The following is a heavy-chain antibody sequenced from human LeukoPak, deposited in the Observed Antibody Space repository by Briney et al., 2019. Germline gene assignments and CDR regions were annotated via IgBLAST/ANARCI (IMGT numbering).Heavy chain of an antibody. Sequence: KPSETLSLTCTVSGASISDYYWSWIRQPPGKGLEWIGYIYFSGSTNYNPSLRSRVTISVDTSKSQFSLKLRSVTAADTAVYYCARVKLGYCTSTSCSLNWFDPWGQGTLVTVSS. CDR1: GASISDYY. CDR2: IYFSGST. D-gene: IGHD2-2*01. CDR3: ARVKLGYCTSTSCSLNWFDP. V-gene: IGHV4-59*01. J-gene: IGHJ5*02.